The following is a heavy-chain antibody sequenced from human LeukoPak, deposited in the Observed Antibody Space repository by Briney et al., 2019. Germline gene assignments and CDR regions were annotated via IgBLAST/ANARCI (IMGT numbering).Heavy chain of an antibody. V-gene: IGHV3-23*01. Sequence: PGGSLRLSCAASGFTFSSYGMSWVRQAPGKGLEWVSAITGSGDSTYYADSVKGRFTISRDNSKNTLYLQMNSLRAEDTAVYYCARDWGYSYGLNPPDYWGQGTLVTVSS. CDR1: GFTFSSYG. D-gene: IGHD5-18*01. CDR3: ARDWGYSYGLNPPDY. J-gene: IGHJ4*02. CDR2: ITGSGDST.